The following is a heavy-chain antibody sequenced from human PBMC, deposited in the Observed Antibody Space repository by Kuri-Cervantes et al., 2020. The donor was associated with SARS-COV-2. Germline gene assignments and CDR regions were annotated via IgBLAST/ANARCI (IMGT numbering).Heavy chain of an antibody. J-gene: IGHJ4*02. CDR3: ARAAMAVYYFDY. CDR2: ISAYNGNT. D-gene: IGHD5-18*01. Sequence: ASVKVSCKASGYTFTSYGISWVRQAPGQGLEWMGWISAYNGNTNYAQKLQGRVTMTRETLISTAYMELSRLRSDDTAVYYCARAAMAVYYFDYWGQGTLVTVSS. CDR1: GYTFTSYG. V-gene: IGHV1-18*01.